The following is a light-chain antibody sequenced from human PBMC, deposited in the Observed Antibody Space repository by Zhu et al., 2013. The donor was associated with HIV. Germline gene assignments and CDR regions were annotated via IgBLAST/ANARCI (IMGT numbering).Light chain of an antibody. J-gene: IGKJ1*01. CDR1: QDITNY. V-gene: IGKV1-17*03. CDR2: AAS. CDR3: LQHHTFPWT. Sequence: DIQMTQSPSAVSASVGDRVTITCRASQDITNYLVWFQQNPGKAPKRLIYAASSLQSGVPSRFSGSGSGTEFTLTISSLQPEDFATYFCLQHHTFPWTFGQGTKVEIK.